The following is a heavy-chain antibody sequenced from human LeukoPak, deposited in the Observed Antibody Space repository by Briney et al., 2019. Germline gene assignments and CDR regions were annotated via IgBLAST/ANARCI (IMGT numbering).Heavy chain of an antibody. CDR2: MNPNSGNT. CDR3: ARGSEWELLKVAFDI. Sequence: ASVKVSCKASGYTFTSYDINWVRQATGQGREWMGWMNPNSGNTGYAQKFRGRVTMTRNTSISTAYMELSSLRSEDTAVYYCARGSEWELLKVAFDIWGQGTMVTVSS. V-gene: IGHV1-8*01. D-gene: IGHD1-26*01. J-gene: IGHJ3*02. CDR1: GYTFTSYD.